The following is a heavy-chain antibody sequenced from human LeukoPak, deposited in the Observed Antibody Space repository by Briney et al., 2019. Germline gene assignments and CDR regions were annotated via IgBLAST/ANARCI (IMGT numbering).Heavy chain of an antibody. V-gene: IGHV4-34*01. CDR2: INHSGST. CDR1: GGSFSGYY. J-gene: IGHJ4*02. D-gene: IGHD3-22*01. Sequence: SETLSLTCAVYGGSFSGYYWSWIRQPPGKGLEWIGEINHSGSTNYNPSLKSRVTISVDTSKNQFSLKLSSVTAADTAVYYCARGLDYYDSSGYSRSYFFDYWDQGTLVTVSS. CDR3: ARGLDYYDSSGYSRSYFFDY.